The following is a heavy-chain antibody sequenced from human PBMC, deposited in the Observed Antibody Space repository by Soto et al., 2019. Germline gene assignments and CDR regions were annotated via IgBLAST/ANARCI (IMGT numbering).Heavy chain of an antibody. D-gene: IGHD3-10*01. CDR1: GGTFSSYA. Sequence: ASLKVSCKASGGTFSSYAISWVRQAPGQGLEWMGGIIPIFGTANYAQKFQGRVTITADESTSTAYMELSSLRSEDTAVYYCAPWYVSGKPIYYYYGMDVWGQGTTVTVSS. CDR2: IIPIFGTA. J-gene: IGHJ6*02. CDR3: APWYVSGKPIYYYYGMDV. V-gene: IGHV1-69*13.